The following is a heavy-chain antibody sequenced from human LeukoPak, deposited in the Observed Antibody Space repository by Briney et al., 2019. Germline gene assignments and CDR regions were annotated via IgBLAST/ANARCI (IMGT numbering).Heavy chain of an antibody. CDR2: IDPSGGST. V-gene: IGHV1-46*01. Sequence: ASVKVSCKASGYTFTSYYMHWVRQAPGQGLEWMGIIDPSGGSTSYAQKFQGRVTMTRDTSTSTVYMELSSLRSEDTAVYYCARDRTKGIAAAGIDYWGQGTLVTVSS. CDR1: GYTFTSYY. J-gene: IGHJ4*02. D-gene: IGHD6-13*01. CDR3: ARDRTKGIAAAGIDY.